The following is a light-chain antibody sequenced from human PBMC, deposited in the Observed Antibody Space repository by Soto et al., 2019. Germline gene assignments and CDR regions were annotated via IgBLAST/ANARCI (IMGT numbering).Light chain of an antibody. J-gene: IGKJ2*01. V-gene: IGKV3-11*01. CDR2: DAS. Sequence: EIVLTQSPATLSLSPGERATLSCRASQTVSNSLAWYQQKPGQAPRLLMYDASNRATGIPARFSGSGSGTDCTLTISSLEPADFAVYYWQQRSNLPLYTFGQGTKLEIK. CDR3: QQRSNLPLYT. CDR1: QTVSNS.